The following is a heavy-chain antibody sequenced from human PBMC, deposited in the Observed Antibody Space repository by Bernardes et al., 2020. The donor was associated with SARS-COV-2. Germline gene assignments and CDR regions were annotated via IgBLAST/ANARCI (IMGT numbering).Heavy chain of an antibody. D-gene: IGHD3-22*01. CDR2: INTDGRTI. J-gene: IGHJ4*02. CDR3: VRSAFSGGSGYFFGS. Sequence: GRSLRLSCAASGFTFSSSWIHWVRQVPGKGLVWVSRINTDGRTITYADSVKGRFIISRDNAKNTLYLQMNSLRVEDAAMYYCVRSAFSGGSGYFFGSWGQGTLVTVSA. V-gene: IGHV3-74*01. CDR1: GFTFSSSW.